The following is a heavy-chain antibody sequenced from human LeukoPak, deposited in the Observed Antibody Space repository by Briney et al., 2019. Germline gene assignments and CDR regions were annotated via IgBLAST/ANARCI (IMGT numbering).Heavy chain of an antibody. D-gene: IGHD3-22*01. J-gene: IGHJ4*02. CDR2: INPNSGGT. V-gene: IGHV1-2*02. CDR3: ARRDYYDSSGPDY. CDR1: GYTFTGYY. Sequence: SVKVSCKASGYTFTGYYMHWVRQAPGQGLEWMGWINPNSGGTNYAQKFQGRVTMTRDTSISTAYMELSRLRSDDTAVYYCARRDYYDSSGPDYWGQGTLVTVSS.